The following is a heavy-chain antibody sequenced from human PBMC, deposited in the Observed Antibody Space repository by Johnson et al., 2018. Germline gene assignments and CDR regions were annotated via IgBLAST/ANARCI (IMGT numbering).Heavy chain of an antibody. V-gene: IGHV3-48*01. CDR2: ISSSSSTI. CDR1: GFTFSSYS. J-gene: IGHJ3*02. D-gene: IGHD3-10*01. Sequence: EVQLLESGGGLVQXGGSLRLSCAASGFTFSSYSMNWVRQAPGKGLEWVSYISSSSSTIYYAASVKGRFTISRDNAKNSLYLQMKSLGAEDTAVYYCARGGLLWFGELLFGAFDIWGQGTMVTVSS. CDR3: ARGGLLWFGELLFGAFDI.